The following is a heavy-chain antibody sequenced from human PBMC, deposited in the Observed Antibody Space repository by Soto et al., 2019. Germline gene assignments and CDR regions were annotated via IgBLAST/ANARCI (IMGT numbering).Heavy chain of an antibody. CDR1: VVSISSGNW. CDR3: ARLVYDTRLNYMYFDF. J-gene: IGHJ4*02. Sequence: SETLSLTCAVSVVSISSGNWWTWVRQSPQRGLEYIGEIFHDGTANYYPSFERRVAISVDTSKNQFSLKLTSVTAADTAIYFCARLVYDTRLNYMYFDFWGQGTLVPVSS. V-gene: IGHV4-4*02. D-gene: IGHD3-10*01. CDR2: IFHDGTA.